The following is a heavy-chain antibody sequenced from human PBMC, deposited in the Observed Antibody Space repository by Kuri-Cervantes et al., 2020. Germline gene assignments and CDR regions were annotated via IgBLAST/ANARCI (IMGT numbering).Heavy chain of an antibody. CDR3: TTDPQTPTPPTVTIDYYFDY. V-gene: IGHV3-53*01. J-gene: IGHJ4*02. D-gene: IGHD4-17*01. Sequence: GGSLRLSCAASGFTVSSNYMSWVCQAPGKGLEWVSVIYSGGSTYYADSVKGRFTISRDNSKNTLYLQMNSLRAEDTAVYYCTTDPQTPTPPTVTIDYYFDYWGQGTLVTVSS. CDR1: GFTVSSNY. CDR2: IYSGGST.